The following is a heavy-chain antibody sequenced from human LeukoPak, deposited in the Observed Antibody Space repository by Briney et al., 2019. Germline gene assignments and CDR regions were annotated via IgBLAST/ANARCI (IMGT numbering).Heavy chain of an antibody. CDR1: GGSISSGGYY. J-gene: IGHJ4*02. D-gene: IGHD6-13*01. CDR3: ARMGGGYSSSWYLNTPGDYFDY. CDR2: IYYSGST. Sequence: SQTLSLTCTVSGGSISSGGYYWSWIRQHPGKGLEWIVYIYYSGSTYYNPSLKSRVTISVDTSKNQFSLKLSSVTAADTAVYYCARMGGGYSSSWYLNTPGDYFDYWGQGTLVTVSS. V-gene: IGHV4-31*03.